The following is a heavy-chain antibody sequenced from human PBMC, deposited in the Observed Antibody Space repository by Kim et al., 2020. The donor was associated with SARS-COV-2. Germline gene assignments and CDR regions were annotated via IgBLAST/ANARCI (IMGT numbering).Heavy chain of an antibody. J-gene: IGHJ3*02. Sequence: SVKVSCKTSGVTFSSYGISWVRQAPGQGLEWMGRIIPMFGTANYAQNFEGRVTITADESTSTAYMELSRLRSEDTAVYYCAGDRYYFDSDGYILTPGIWCQGTVDTISS. CDR1: GVTFSSYG. V-gene: IGHV1-69*13. CDR3: AGDRYYFDSDGYILTPGI. CDR2: IIPMFGTA. D-gene: IGHD3-22*01.